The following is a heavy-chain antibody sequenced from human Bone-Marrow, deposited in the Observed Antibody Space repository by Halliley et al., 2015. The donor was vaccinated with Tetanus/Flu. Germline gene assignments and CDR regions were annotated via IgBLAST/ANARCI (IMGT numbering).Heavy chain of an antibody. V-gene: IGHV4-31*03. CDR1: GDSLINGGNY. CDR3: ARRAAAGVAFFDNWFGP. J-gene: IGHJ5*02. Sequence: TLSLTCTVSGDSLINGGNYWSWIRQRPGKELEWIGYTYYSGKTQYNPSLKGRLTISPDTSKNQFSLKLSSVTAADTAVYFCARRAAAGVAFFDNWFGPWGQGILVTVSS. D-gene: IGHD6-13*01. CDR2: TYYSGKT.